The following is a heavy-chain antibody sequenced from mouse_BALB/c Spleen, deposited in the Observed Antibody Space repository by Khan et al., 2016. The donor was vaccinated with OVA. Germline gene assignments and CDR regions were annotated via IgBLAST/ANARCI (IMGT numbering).Heavy chain of an antibody. D-gene: IGHD1-1*01. CDR1: GYSITSGYS. V-gene: IGHV3-1*02. Sequence: LQQSGPDLVKPSQSLSLTCTVTGYSITSGYSSHWIRQFPENKLEWMAYIHYSGSTDYIPSLKSRVSITRDTSQNRFFLQLNSLTTEDTATYYCARSVTTVVDCGYFDVWGEGTTVTVSS. J-gene: IGHJ1*01. CDR2: IHYSGST. CDR3: ARSVTTVVDCGYFDV.